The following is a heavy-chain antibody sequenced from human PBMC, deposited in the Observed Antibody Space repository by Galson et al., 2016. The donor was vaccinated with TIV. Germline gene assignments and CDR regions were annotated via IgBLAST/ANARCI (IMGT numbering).Heavy chain of an antibody. J-gene: IGHJ6*02. D-gene: IGHD3-3*01. CDR1: GYKFSTYW. CDR2: IYPGDSDT. V-gene: IGHV5-51*01. CDR3: ARHGYDFWNGQDYFFYGMDV. Sequence: QSGAEVKKPGESLKIACKTSGYKFSTYWMSWVRQMPGKGPEWVGHIYPGDSDTRYSPSFQGHVTISADKFIDTAYLQWGSLKASDSAIYYCARHGYDFWNGQDYFFYGMDVWGQGTTVIVSS.